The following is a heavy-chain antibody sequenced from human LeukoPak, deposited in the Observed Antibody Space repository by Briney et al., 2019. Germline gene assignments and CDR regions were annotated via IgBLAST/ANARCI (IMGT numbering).Heavy chain of an antibody. J-gene: IGHJ4*02. CDR3: ARELYNLASDH. V-gene: IGHV1-2*02. CDR1: GYTFTGYY. CDR2: LSAYTGGT. Sequence: ASVKVSCKASGYTFTGYYMHWVRQAPGQGLEWIGWLSAYTGGTNYAQDFQGRVTLTTDRSTSTAYMELRSLRSDDTAVYYCARELYNLASDHSGQGTLVNVSS. D-gene: IGHD1-1*01.